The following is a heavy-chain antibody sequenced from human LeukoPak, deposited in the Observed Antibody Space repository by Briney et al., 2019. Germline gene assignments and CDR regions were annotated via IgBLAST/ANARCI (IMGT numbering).Heavy chain of an antibody. J-gene: IGHJ5*02. CDR2: ISTTGENT. CDR1: GFTFSSFA. Sequence: GGSLRLSCAASGFTFSSFAMSWVRQAPGKGLEWVSAISTTGENTYYADSVKGRFTISRDNARNSLYLQMNTLRAEDTAVYSCARGADGVSSNSRGWFDPWGQGTLVTVSS. D-gene: IGHD2-15*01. V-gene: IGHV3-23*01. CDR3: ARGADGVSSNSRGWFDP.